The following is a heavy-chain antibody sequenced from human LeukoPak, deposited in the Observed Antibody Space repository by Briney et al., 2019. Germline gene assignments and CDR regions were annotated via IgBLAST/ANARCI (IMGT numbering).Heavy chain of an antibody. Sequence: GGSLRLSCTASRFTFSSYWMSWVRQAPGKGLEWVSAISGSGGSTYYADSVKGRFTISRDNSKNTLYLQMNSLRAEDTAVYYCAKDGYSSSANWFDPWGQGTLVTVSS. J-gene: IGHJ5*02. CDR2: ISGSGGST. V-gene: IGHV3-23*01. CDR3: AKDGYSSSANWFDP. D-gene: IGHD6-13*01. CDR1: RFTFSSYW.